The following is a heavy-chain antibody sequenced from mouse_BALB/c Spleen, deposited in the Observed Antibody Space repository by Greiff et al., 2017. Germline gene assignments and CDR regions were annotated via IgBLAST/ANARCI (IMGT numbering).Heavy chain of an antibody. D-gene: IGHD1-1*01. V-gene: IGHV3-8*02. CDR2: ISYSGST. J-gene: IGHJ1*01. CDR1: GDSITSGY. Sequence: VQLKESGPSLVKPSQTLSLTCSVTGDSITSGYWNWIRKFPGNKLEYMGYISYSGSTYYNPSLKSRISITRDTSKNQYYLQLNSVTTEDTATYYCARITTVVAYWYFDVWGAGTTVTVSS. CDR3: ARITTVVAYWYFDV.